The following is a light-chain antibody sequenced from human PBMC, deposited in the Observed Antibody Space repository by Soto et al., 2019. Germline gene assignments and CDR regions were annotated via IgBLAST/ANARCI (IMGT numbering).Light chain of an antibody. Sequence: QSVLTQPPSASGSPGQSVTISCTGTSSDVGGYNSVSWYQQHPGKAPKLMIYEVSKRPSGVPDRFSGSKSGNTASLTVSGLQAEDEADYYCRSYAGSNNLYVFGTGTNVTVL. CDR1: SSDVGGYNS. J-gene: IGLJ1*01. CDR3: RSYAGSNNLYV. V-gene: IGLV2-8*01. CDR2: EVS.